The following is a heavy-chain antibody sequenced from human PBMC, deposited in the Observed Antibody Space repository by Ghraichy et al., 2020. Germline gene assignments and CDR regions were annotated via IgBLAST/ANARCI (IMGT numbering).Heavy chain of an antibody. CDR1: GFTFSSYG. CDR2: IWYDGSNK. V-gene: IGHV3-33*01. J-gene: IGHJ5*02. CDR3: AREIMITFGGGGWFDP. D-gene: IGHD3-16*01. Sequence: GGSLRLSCAASGFTFSSYGMHWVRQAPGKGLEWVAVIWYDGSNKYYADSVKGRFTISRDNSKNTLYLQMNSLRAEDTAVYYCAREIMITFGGGGWFDPWGQGTLVTVSS.